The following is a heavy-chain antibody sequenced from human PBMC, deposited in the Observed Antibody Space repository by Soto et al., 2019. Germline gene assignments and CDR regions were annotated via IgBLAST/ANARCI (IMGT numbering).Heavy chain of an antibody. Sequence: GASVKVSCKASGYTFSGLYMHWVRQAPGQGLEWMGWINPNSGGTKSAEKFQGRVTMTRETSISTAYMELSRLTSDDTAVYYCASAAVTGTAGLDFWGQGTQVTVSS. CDR2: INPNSGGT. V-gene: IGHV1-2*02. J-gene: IGHJ4*02. CDR3: ASAAVTGTAGLDF. D-gene: IGHD6-19*01. CDR1: GYTFSGLY.